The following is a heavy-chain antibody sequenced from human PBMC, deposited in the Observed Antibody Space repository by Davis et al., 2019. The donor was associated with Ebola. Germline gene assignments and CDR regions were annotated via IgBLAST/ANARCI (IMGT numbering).Heavy chain of an antibody. CDR3: TRLGDCSSTSCYSGVDY. CDR1: GGSISSYY. J-gene: IGHJ4*02. V-gene: IGHV4-59*08. CDR2: LDYSGST. D-gene: IGHD2-2*02. Sequence: SETLSLTCTVSGGSISSYYWSWTRQPPAQGLEWIGYLDYSGSTNYTPSLKSRVTISVDTYKNQFCLKLSSVTAADTAVYYCTRLGDCSSTSCYSGVDYWGQGTLVTVSS.